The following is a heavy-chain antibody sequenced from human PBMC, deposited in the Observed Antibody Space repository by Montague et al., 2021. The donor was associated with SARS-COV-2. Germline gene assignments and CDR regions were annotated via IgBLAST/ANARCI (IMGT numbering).Heavy chain of an antibody. CDR1: GGSTNDHY. Sequence: ETLSLTCTVSGGSTNDHYRSWIRQSPGKGLEWIGYISSNGKTNYNPSLKSRVTLSADASRNEFSLKLDSVTAADTAVYFCARRGYYDSAGYHWHLDLWGRGMLVTVSS. CDR2: ISSNGKT. CDR3: ARRGYYDSAGYHWHLDL. V-gene: IGHV4-4*09. J-gene: IGHJ2*01. D-gene: IGHD3-22*01.